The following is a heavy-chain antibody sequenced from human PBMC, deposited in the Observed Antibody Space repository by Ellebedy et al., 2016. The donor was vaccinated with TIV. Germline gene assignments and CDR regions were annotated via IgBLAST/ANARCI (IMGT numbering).Heavy chain of an antibody. CDR3: AKDVLPDYGSGILYPSDY. CDR2: ISATGSST. CDR1: AFSGYG. J-gene: IGHJ4*02. Sequence: GESLKISXAASAFSGYGMSWVRQAPGKGLQWVSGISATGSSTYYADSVRGRFTISRDNSKSTLYLQMNSLRAEDTAVYYCAKDVLPDYGSGILYPSDYWGQGTLVTVSS. V-gene: IGHV3-23*01. D-gene: IGHD3-10*01.